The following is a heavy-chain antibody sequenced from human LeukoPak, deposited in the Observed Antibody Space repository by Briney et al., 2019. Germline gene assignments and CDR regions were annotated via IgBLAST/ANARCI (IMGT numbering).Heavy chain of an antibody. D-gene: IGHD6-13*01. CDR1: GYTFTCYY. Sequence: ASVKVSCKASGYTFTCYYMHLVRQAPGQRLELVGWINPSSGGTNSAQKFHGTITMTRDTSIDTDYMELSRLTSGDTAVYYCARDPTGVQQLAPYYFDYWGQGTLVTVSS. J-gene: IGHJ4*02. CDR2: INPSSGGT. V-gene: IGHV1-2*02. CDR3: ARDPTGVQQLAPYYFDY.